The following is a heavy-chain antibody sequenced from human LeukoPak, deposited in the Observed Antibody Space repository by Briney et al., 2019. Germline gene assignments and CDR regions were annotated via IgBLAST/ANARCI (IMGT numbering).Heavy chain of an antibody. J-gene: IGHJ4*02. CDR1: GFTFSSYG. CDR3: AKAERGYSYGPLKAFDY. CDR2: ISGSGGST. V-gene: IGHV3-23*01. D-gene: IGHD5-18*01. Sequence: PGGSLRLSCAASGFTFSSYGMSWVRQAPGKGLEWVSAISGSGGSTYYADSVKGRFTISRDNSKNTLYLQMNSLRAEDTAVYYCAKAERGYSYGPLKAFDYWGQGTLVTVSS.